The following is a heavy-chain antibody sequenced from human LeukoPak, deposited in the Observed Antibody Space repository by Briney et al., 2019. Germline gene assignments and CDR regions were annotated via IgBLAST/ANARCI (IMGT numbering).Heavy chain of an antibody. J-gene: IGHJ6*04. D-gene: IGHD5-18*01. Sequence: PGGPLRLPCAASGFTFSNYWMSWVRQAPGKGLEWVANIKQDGSEKYYVDSVKGQFTISRDNAKNSLYLQMNSLRAEDTAVYYCARGVDTTMAPADVWGKGTTVTVSS. V-gene: IGHV3-7*01. CDR2: IKQDGSEK. CDR1: GFTFSNYW. CDR3: ARGVDTTMAPADV.